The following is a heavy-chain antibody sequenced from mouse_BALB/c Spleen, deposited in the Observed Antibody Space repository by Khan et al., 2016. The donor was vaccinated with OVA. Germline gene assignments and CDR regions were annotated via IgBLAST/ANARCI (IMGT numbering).Heavy chain of an antibody. Sequence: QIQLVQSGPELKKPGETVKISCKASGYTFTNYVMNWVKQSPGKGLKWMGWINTYTGESTYADDFKGRFAFSLETSASTAYLQINSLKNEDTATYIWVKFHGGYWGQGTTLTVSS. V-gene: IGHV9-3-1*01. D-gene: IGHD2-2*01. CDR1: GYTFTNYV. CDR3: VKFHGGY. CDR2: INTYTGES. J-gene: IGHJ2*01.